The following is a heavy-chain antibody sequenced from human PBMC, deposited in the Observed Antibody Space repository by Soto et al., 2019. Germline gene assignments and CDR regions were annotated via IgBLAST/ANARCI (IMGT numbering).Heavy chain of an antibody. J-gene: IGHJ5*02. CDR3: AREGSGSLGDMIECWFDP. CDR1: GGSISSGGYY. CDR2: IYYSGST. V-gene: IGHV4-31*03. Sequence: SETLSLTCTVSGGSISSGGYYWSWIRQHPGKGLEWIGYIYYSGSTYYNPSLKSRVTISVDTSKNQFSLKLSSVTAADTAVYYCAREGSGSLGDMIECWFDPWGQGTLVTVSS. D-gene: IGHD5-12*01.